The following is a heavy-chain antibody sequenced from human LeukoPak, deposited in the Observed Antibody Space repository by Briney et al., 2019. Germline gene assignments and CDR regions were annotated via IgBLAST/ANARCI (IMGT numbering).Heavy chain of an antibody. CDR2: MYSYGST. CDR3: ARKVGMSFDY. D-gene: IGHD1-26*01. CDR1: GDSISSFY. Sequence: SETLSLTCTVSGDSISSFYWSWIRQPPGKGLEWIGFMYSYGSTNYNPSLKSRVTISIDTSKNQFSLKVNSVTAADTAVYYCARKVGMSFDYWGQGSLVTVSS. V-gene: IGHV4-59*08. J-gene: IGHJ4*02.